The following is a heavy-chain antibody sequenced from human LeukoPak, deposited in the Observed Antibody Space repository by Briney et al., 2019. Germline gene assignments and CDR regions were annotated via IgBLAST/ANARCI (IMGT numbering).Heavy chain of an antibody. CDR3: AKNGDRGAYCSGGTCYPYYYYYMDV. CDR1: GFTFSSYE. Sequence: GGSLRLSCAASGFTFSSYEMNWVRQAPGRGLEWVSAISTTGGTTYYADSVGGRFTISRDNSRNTLYLQMNSLRAEDTAIYYCAKNGDRGAYCSGGTCYPYYYYYMDVWGKGTTVTISS. J-gene: IGHJ6*03. CDR2: ISTTGGTT. D-gene: IGHD2-15*01. V-gene: IGHV3-23*01.